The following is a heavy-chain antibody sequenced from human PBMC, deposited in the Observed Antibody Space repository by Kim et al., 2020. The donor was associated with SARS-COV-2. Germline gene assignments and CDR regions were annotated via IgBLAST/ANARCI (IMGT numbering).Heavy chain of an antibody. D-gene: IGHD3-10*01. J-gene: IGHJ5*02. CDR3: NRHAYGSGET. V-gene: IGHV3-73*01. Sequence: ATAHAGSVKGRFTISRDDTKNTAYLKMNSLKTEDTAVYYCNRHAYGSGETWGEGTLVTVSS. CDR2: AT.